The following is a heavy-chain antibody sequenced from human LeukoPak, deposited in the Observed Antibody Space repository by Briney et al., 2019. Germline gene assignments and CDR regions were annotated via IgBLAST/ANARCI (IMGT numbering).Heavy chain of an antibody. J-gene: IGHJ4*02. CDR1: GGSISSGNYY. CDR2: IYYSGST. D-gene: IGHD3-16*02. Sequence: TLSLTCSVSGGSISSGNYYWGWVRQSPGKGLDWIGYIYYSGSTYYNPSLKSRVTISVDTSKNQFSLKLSSVTAADTAVYYCARGGYDYVWGSYRPVHFDYWGQGTLVTVSS. CDR3: ARGGYDYVWGSYRPVHFDY. V-gene: IGHV4-31*03.